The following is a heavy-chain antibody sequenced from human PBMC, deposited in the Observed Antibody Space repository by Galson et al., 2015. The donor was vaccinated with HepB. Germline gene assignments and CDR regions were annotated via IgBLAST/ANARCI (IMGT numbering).Heavy chain of an antibody. CDR3: TSGWAFHF. CDR2: TYYRSEWYT. Sequence: CAISGDSVSSNSAAWNWIRQSPSRGLEWLGRTYYRSEWYTDYAVSVRSRITINPDTSKSQFSLQLNSVTPEDTAVYYCTSGWAFHFWGQGTVVTVSS. V-gene: IGHV6-1*01. CDR1: GDSVSSNSAA. J-gene: IGHJ3*01.